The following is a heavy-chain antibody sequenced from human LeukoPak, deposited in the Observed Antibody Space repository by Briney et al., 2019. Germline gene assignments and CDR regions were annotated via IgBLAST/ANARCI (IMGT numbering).Heavy chain of an antibody. CDR2: IYTSGST. CDR3: ARSIAVGGPQFAHYYYMDV. Sequence: PSETLSVTCTISGGSISTYYWSWIRQPAGKGLEWIGRIYTSGSTNYNPSLKSRVTISVDKSKKQFSLKLSSVTAADTGVYYCARSIAVGGPQFAHYYYMDVWGKGSTVAVSS. CDR1: GGSISTYY. D-gene: IGHD6-13*01. J-gene: IGHJ6*03. V-gene: IGHV4-4*07.